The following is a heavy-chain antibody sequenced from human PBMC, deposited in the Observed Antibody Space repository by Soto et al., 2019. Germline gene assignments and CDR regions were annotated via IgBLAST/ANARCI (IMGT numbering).Heavy chain of an antibody. CDR3: ARGRKVGATPDGMDV. Sequence: GASVKVSCKASGGTFSSYAISWVRQAPGQGLEWMGGIIPIFGTANYAQKFQGRVTITADESTSTAYMELSSLRSEDTAVYYCARGRKVGATPDGMDVWGQGITVTVSS. CDR1: GGTFSSYA. CDR2: IIPIFGTA. D-gene: IGHD1-26*01. J-gene: IGHJ6*02. V-gene: IGHV1-69*13.